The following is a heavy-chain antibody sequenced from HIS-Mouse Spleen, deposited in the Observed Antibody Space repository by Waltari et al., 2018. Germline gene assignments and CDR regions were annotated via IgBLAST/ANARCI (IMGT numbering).Heavy chain of an antibody. V-gene: IGHV3-7*01. J-gene: IGHJ4*02. D-gene: IGHD1-26*01. Sequence: GFTFSSYWMSWVRQAPGKGLEWVANIKQDGSEKYYVDSVKGRFTISRDNAKNSLYLQMNSLRAEDTAVYYCAREGDSGSYFDYWGQGTLVTVSS. CDR1: GFTFSSYW. CDR3: AREGDSGSYFDY. CDR2: IKQDGSEK.